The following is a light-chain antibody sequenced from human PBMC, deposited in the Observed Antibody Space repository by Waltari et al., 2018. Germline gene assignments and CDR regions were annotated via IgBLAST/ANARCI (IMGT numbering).Light chain of an antibody. Sequence: DVVLTQSPLFLPVTLGQPASISCRSTQRLENTDGNTYLDWFLQRPGQSPRRLIYKVSERDSGVPDRFSGIGSGSNFTLKISRVEAEYVGVYYCLQAPITFGPGTRVDIK. CDR3: LQAPIT. V-gene: IGKV2-30*01. CDR1: QRLENTDGNTY. CDR2: KVS. J-gene: IGKJ3*01.